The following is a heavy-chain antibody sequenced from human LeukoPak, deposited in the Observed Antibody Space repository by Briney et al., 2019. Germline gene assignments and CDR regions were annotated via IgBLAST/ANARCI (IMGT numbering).Heavy chain of an antibody. CDR2: IYYSGST. V-gene: IGHV4-39*01. D-gene: IGHD2-15*01. CDR1: GGSISSSSYY. J-gene: IGHJ6*03. CDR3: ARRGEFCSGGSCYVLRYYYYMDV. Sequence: PSETLSLTCTVSGGSISSSSYYWGWIRQPPGKGLEWIGSIYYSGSTYYNPSLKSRVTISVDTSKNQFSLKLSSVTAADTAVYYCARRGEFCSGGSCYVLRYYYYMDVWGKGTTVTVPS.